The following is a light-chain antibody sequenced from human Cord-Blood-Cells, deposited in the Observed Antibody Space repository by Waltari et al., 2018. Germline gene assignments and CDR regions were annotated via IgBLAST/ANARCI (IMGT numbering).Light chain of an antibody. J-gene: IGLJ3*02. CDR2: EDN. CDR1: SGHIASNY. Sequence: NFMLTQPHPVSESPGQTVTISCTRSSGHIASNYVQCSQPRPGSAPTTVIYEDNQRPSGVPDRFSGSIDSSSNSASLTISGLKTEDEADYYCQSYDSSNQVFGGGTKLTVL. V-gene: IGLV6-57*03. CDR3: QSYDSSNQV.